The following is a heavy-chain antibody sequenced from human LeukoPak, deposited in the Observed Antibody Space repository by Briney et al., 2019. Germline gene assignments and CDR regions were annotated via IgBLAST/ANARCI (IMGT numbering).Heavy chain of an antibody. D-gene: IGHD3-22*01. CDR2: ISYDGSNK. Sequence: GGSLRLSCAASGFTFSSYAMHWVRQAPGKGLEWVAVISYDGSNKYYADSVKGRFTISRDNSKNTLYLQMNSLRAEDTAVYYCAKVASYYYDSSGYLGYWGQGTLVTVSS. CDR3: AKVASYYYDSSGYLGY. V-gene: IGHV3-30-3*01. J-gene: IGHJ4*02. CDR1: GFTFSSYA.